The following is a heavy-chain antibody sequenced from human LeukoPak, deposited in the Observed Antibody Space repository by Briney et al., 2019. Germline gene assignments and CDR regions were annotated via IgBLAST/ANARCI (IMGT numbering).Heavy chain of an antibody. J-gene: IGHJ4*02. Sequence: KSSETLSLTCAVSGYSISSAYYWGWIRQPPGKGLEWIGEINHSGSTNYNPSLKSRVTISVDTSKNQFSLKLSSVTAADTAVYYCASIAVVVAATHYFDYWGQGTLVTVSS. D-gene: IGHD2-15*01. V-gene: IGHV4-38-2*01. CDR2: INHSGST. CDR1: GYSISSAYY. CDR3: ASIAVVVAATHYFDY.